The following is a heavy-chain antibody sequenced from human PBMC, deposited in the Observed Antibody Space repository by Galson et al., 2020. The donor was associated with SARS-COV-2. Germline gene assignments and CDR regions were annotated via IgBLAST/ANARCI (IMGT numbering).Heavy chain of an antibody. Sequence: GGSLRLSCAASGLTFSSYAMSWVRQAPGKGLEWVSSISGAGGSTYYADSVKGRFTISRDNSKNTLYLQMNSLRAEDTAVYYCAKDRAGGGSSGESEYFQDWGQGTLVTVSS. J-gene: IGHJ1*01. CDR1: GLTFSSYA. CDR3: AKDRAGGGSSGESEYFQD. V-gene: IGHV3-23*01. D-gene: IGHD1-26*01. CDR2: ISGAGGST.